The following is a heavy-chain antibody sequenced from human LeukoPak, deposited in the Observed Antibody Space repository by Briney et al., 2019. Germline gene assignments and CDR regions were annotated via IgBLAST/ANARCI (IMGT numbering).Heavy chain of an antibody. J-gene: IGHJ4*02. V-gene: IGHV1-2*02. D-gene: IGHD2-2*01. CDR2: INPNSGGT. CDR1: GYTFTGCY. CDR3: IRGVVVPAATLGY. Sequence: ASVRVSCKASGYTFTGCYMHWVRQAPGQGLEWMGWINPNSGGTNYAQKFQGRVTMTRDTSISTAYMELSRLRSDDTAVYYCIRGVVVPAATLGYWGQGTLVTVSS.